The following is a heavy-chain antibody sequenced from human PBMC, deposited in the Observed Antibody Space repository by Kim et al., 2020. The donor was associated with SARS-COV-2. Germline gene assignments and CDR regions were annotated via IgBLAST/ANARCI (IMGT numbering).Heavy chain of an antibody. CDR2: ISSSSYI. CDR3: ARDLFGTGYSDY. CDR1: GFTFSSYS. J-gene: IGHJ4*01. V-gene: IGHV3-21*01. Sequence: GGSLRLSCAASGFTFSSYSMNWVRQAPGKGLEWVSSISSSSYIYYADSVKGRFTISRDNAKNSLYLQMNSLRAEDTAVYYCARDLFGTGYSDYWGQGTLVTVSS. D-gene: IGHD3-3*01.